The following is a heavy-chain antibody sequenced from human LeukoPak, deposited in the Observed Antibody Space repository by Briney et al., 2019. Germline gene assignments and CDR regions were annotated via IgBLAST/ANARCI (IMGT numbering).Heavy chain of an antibody. D-gene: IGHD1-26*01. Sequence: PGGSLRLSCAASGFTFSSYAMSWVRQAPGKGLEWVSAISGSGGSTYYADSVKGRFTISRDNFKNTLYLQMNSLRDEDTTVYYCARDSVGATGYYGMDVWGQGTTVTVSS. CDR3: ARDSVGATGYYGMDV. CDR2: ISGSGGST. J-gene: IGHJ6*02. V-gene: IGHV3-23*01. CDR1: GFTFSSYA.